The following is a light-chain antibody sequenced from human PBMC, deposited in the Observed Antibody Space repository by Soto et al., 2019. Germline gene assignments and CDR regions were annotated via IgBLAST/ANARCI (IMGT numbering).Light chain of an antibody. Sequence: QSVLTQPPSASGSPGQSVTISCTGTKNDIGLYDFVSWYQHHPGKAPRLIIYEVVQRPSGVPDRFSGSKSGNMASLTVSGLQAADEADYFCKSYAGSNTYVFGSGTKVTVL. J-gene: IGLJ1*01. CDR1: KNDIGLYDF. CDR2: EVV. V-gene: IGLV2-8*01. CDR3: KSYAGSNTYV.